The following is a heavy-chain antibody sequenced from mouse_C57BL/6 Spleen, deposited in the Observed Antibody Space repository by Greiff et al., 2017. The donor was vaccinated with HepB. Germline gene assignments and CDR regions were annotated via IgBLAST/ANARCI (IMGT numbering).Heavy chain of an antibody. J-gene: IGHJ4*01. V-gene: IGHV7-3*01. CDR3: ARSNYYYAMDY. Sequence: EVHLVESGGGLVQPGGSLSLSCAASGFTFTDYYMSWVRQPPGKALEWLGFIRNKANGYTTEYSASVKGRFTISRDNSQSILYLQMNALRAEDSATYYCARSNYYYAMDYWGQGTSVTVSS. CDR2: IRNKANGYTT. D-gene: IGHD1-1*01. CDR1: GFTFTDYY.